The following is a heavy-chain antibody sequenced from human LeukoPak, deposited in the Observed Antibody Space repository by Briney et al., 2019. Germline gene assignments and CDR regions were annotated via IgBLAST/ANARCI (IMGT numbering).Heavy chain of an antibody. CDR3: ARGLRFLEWLPLDY. CDR2: IYYSGST. CDR1: GGSISSGDYY. V-gene: IGHV4-30-4*01. D-gene: IGHD3-3*01. Sequence: SETLSLTCAVSGGSISSGDYYWSWNRQPPGKGLEWIGYIYYSGSTYYNPSLKSRVTISVDTSKNQFSLKLSSVTAADTAVYYCARGLRFLEWLPLDYWGQGTLVTVSS. J-gene: IGHJ4*02.